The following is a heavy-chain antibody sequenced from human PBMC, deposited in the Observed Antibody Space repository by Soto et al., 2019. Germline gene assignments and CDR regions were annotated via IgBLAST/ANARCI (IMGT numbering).Heavy chain of an antibody. CDR3: ARVSLVGPSGGRYFDY. CDR1: GFTFSAHY. D-gene: IGHD1-26*01. Sequence: EVQLVESGGGLVQPGGSLRLSCAASGFTFSAHYMDWVRQAPGKGLEWVGRIKNKANSYTTEYAASVEGRFTISREDSQNSLYRQMNSLKTEDTAVYYWARVSLVGPSGGRYFDYWGQGSQVAVSS. V-gene: IGHV3-72*01. CDR2: IKNKANSYTT. J-gene: IGHJ4*02.